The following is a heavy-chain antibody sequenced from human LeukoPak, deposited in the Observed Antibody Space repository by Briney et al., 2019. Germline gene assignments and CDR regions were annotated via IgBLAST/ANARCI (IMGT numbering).Heavy chain of an antibody. Sequence: PSETLSLTCTVSGGSVSSSPNCWGWIRQPPGEGLEWIGTVYYSGTTYYNPSLKSRVTISVDTSKNQFSLQVSSVTAADSAIYYCARFGVDYDMDVWGHGTTVTVFS. CDR2: VYYSGTT. CDR1: GGSVSSSPNC. CDR3: ARFGVDYDMDV. V-gene: IGHV4-39*07. J-gene: IGHJ6*02. D-gene: IGHD3-16*01.